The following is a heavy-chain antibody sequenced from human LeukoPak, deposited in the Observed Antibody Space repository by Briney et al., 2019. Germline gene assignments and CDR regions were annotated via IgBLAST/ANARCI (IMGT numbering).Heavy chain of an antibody. D-gene: IGHD3-16*02. CDR2: IYYSGST. CDR1: GGSVSNGSYY. Sequence: SETLSLTCTVSGGSVSNGSYYWSWIRQPPGKGLEWIGNIYYSGSTNYNPSLKSRVTISVDTSKNQFSLKLSSVTAADTAVYYCASRVYVWGSYRQGDYFDYWGQGTLVTVSS. J-gene: IGHJ4*02. CDR3: ASRVYVWGSYRQGDYFDY. V-gene: IGHV4-61*01.